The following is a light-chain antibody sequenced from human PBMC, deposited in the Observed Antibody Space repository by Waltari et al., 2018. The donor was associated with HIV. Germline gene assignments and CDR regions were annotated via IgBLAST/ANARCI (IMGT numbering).Light chain of an antibody. Sequence: DIVMTQSPDSLAVSLGERATINCKSSQSVLYNSNNKSYLAWYQQKVGQPPRLLIYWSSARESGGPDRFSGSGSGTHFTLTISSLLPEDVAVYYCQQYYSTPRTFGQGTKVEIK. CDR2: WSS. CDR3: QQYYSTPRT. CDR1: QSVLYNSNNKSY. J-gene: IGKJ1*01. V-gene: IGKV4-1*01.